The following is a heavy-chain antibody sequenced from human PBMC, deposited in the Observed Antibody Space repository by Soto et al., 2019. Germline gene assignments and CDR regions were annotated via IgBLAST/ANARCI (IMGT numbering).Heavy chain of an antibody. D-gene: IGHD2-2*01. CDR2: INSDGSTT. V-gene: IGHV3-74*01. J-gene: IGHJ5*02. CDR1: GFTFSNYW. CDR3: ARPQLLLAAPWFDP. Sequence: EVQLVESGGGLVQPGGSLRLSCAASGFTFSNYWMHWVRQAPGKGLVWVSRINSDGSTTSYADSVKGRFTVSRDNAKNTLYLQMNSLRAEDTAMYYCARPQLLLAAPWFDPWGQGTLVTVSS.